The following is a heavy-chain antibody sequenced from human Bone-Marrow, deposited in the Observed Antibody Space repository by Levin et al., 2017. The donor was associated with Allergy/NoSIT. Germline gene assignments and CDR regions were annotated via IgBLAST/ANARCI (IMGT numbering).Heavy chain of an antibody. D-gene: IGHD4-11*01. V-gene: IGHV3-30*04. CDR3: ARVGQYEPFYYYGMDV. J-gene: IGHJ6*02. CDR2: ISYDGSNK. CDR1: GGTFSSYA. Sequence: SCKASGGTFSSYAISWVRQAPGKGLEWVAVISYDGSNKYYADSVKGRFTISRDISKNTLYLQMNSLRAEDTAVYYCARVGQYEPFYYYGMDVWGQGTTVTVS.